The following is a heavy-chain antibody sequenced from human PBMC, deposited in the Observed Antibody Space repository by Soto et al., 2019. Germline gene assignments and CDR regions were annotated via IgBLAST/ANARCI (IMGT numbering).Heavy chain of an antibody. V-gene: IGHV1-3*05. Sequence: QVQLVQSGAEEKKPGASVKVSCKASGYTFTSYAMHWVRQAPGQRLEWMGWINAGNGNTKYSQKFQGRVTITRDTSASTAYMELSSLRSEVTALYYCARGLTVPTALDYWGQGTLVTVSS. CDR1: GYTFTSYA. D-gene: IGHD3-10*01. CDR3: ARGLTVPTALDY. CDR2: INAGNGNT. J-gene: IGHJ4*02.